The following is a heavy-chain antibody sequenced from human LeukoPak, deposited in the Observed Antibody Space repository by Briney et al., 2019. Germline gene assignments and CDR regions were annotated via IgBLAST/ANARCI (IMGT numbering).Heavy chain of an antibody. CDR2: IYTSGST. Sequence: PSETLSLTCTVSGGSISSYFWSWIREPAGKGLEWIGRIYTSGSTNYNPSLKSRVTMSVDTSKNQFSLKLSSVTAADTAVYYCARENSYYDSSGYQYYFDYWGQGILVTVSS. V-gene: IGHV4-4*07. J-gene: IGHJ4*02. D-gene: IGHD3-22*01. CDR3: ARENSYYDSSGYQYYFDY. CDR1: GGSISSYF.